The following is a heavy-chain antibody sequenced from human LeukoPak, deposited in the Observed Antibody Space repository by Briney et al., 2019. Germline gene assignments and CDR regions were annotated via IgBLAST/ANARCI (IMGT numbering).Heavy chain of an antibody. J-gene: IGHJ4*02. Sequence: GGSLRLSCAASGFIFTGYCMYWVRQAPGKGLAWVADIWYDGSNKYYVDSVKGRFTISRDNSKNTVYLQMNSLRVEDTAVYYCARERDSYGFDYWGQGTLGTVSS. D-gene: IGHD5-18*01. CDR3: ARERDSYGFDY. CDR1: GFIFTGYC. V-gene: IGHV3-33*07. CDR2: IWYDGSNK.